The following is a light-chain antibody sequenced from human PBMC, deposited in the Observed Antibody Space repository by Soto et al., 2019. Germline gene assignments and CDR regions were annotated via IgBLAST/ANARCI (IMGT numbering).Light chain of an antibody. CDR2: GVS. J-gene: IGKJ3*01. V-gene: IGKV3-20*01. CDR3: QQYGSSPFT. CDR1: RTITLNY. Sequence: EIVLTQSPGTLSLSPGERATLSCRASRTITLNYLAWYQQKPGQATRLLIYGVSTRATGIPDKFSGSGSGTDFTLTISRLEPEDFAVYYCQQYGSSPFTFGPGSKVDIK.